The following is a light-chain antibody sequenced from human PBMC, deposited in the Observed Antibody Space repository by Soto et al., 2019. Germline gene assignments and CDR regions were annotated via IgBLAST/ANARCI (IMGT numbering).Light chain of an antibody. V-gene: IGLV2-14*01. CDR3: TSFSSSTSLYV. CDR1: PRDIAGYNY. Sequence: QSVLTQHASVSGSLGQSITISCTGTPRDIAGYNYISWYQQLPGKAPKLMIYQVTIRPSGISNRFSGSKSGNTASLTISGLQAEDEADYYCTSFSSSTSLYVFGTGTKVTV. J-gene: IGLJ1*01. CDR2: QVT.